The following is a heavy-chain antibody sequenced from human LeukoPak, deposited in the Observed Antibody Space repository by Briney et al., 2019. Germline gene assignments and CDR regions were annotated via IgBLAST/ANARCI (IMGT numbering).Heavy chain of an antibody. J-gene: IGHJ6*02. CDR3: ARLNSPLRFLEWLSTSHYGMDV. Sequence: QPGGSLRLSCAASGFTFSSYAMSWVRQAPGKGLEWVSAISGSGGSTYYADSVKGRFTISRDNSKNTLYLQMNSLRAEDTAVYYCARLNSPLRFLEWLSTSHYGMDVWGQGTTVTVSS. D-gene: IGHD3-3*01. V-gene: IGHV3-23*01. CDR2: ISGSGGST. CDR1: GFTFSSYA.